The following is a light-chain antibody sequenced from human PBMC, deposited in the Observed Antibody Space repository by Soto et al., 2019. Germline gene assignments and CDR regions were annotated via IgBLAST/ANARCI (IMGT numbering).Light chain of an antibody. CDR2: RNN. J-gene: IGLJ1*01. Sequence: VLTQPPSASGTPGQRVTISCSGSSSNIGSKYVYWYQQLPGTAPKLLIYRNNQRPSGVPDRFSGSKSGTSASLAISGLRSEDEADYYCAAWDDSLSGYVFGTGTKVTVL. V-gene: IGLV1-47*01. CDR1: SSNIGSKY. CDR3: AAWDDSLSGYV.